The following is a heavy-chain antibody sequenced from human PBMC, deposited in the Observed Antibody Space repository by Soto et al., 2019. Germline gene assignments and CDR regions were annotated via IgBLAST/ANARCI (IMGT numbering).Heavy chain of an antibody. J-gene: IGHJ4*02. Sequence: QVQLVESGGGVVQPGGSLRLSCEGSGFPFRSYGIQWVRQAPGKGLEWLGLIWNDGSHAYYADSVKGRFTISRDNSKNTVFRQVSNLRAEDTAVYFCARDQTDSGGYSDSWGQGTLVTVSS. V-gene: IGHV3-33*01. CDR3: ARDQTDSGGYSDS. D-gene: IGHD2-15*01. CDR1: GFPFRSYG. CDR2: IWNDGSHA.